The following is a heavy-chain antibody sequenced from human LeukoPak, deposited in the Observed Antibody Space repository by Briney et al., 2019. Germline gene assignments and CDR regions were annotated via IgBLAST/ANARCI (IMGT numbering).Heavy chain of an antibody. Sequence: GGSLILSCAASGFTFNNYWMHWVRQGPGKGLVWVSPINPDGTVTTYADSVKGRFTISRDNAKNTLYLQMNSLRAEDTAVYYCVRDSPSGFFDLWGRGTLVTVSS. D-gene: IGHD6-19*01. CDR3: VRDSPSGFFDL. CDR2: INPDGTVT. CDR1: GFTFNNYW. J-gene: IGHJ2*01. V-gene: IGHV3-74*01.